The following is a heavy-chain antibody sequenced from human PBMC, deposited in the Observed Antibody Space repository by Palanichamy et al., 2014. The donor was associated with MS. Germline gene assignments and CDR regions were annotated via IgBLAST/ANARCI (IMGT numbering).Heavy chain of an antibody. CDR1: GGSISSDY. J-gene: IGHJ4*02. D-gene: IGHD2-15*01. Sequence: QVQLQESGPGLVKPSETLSLTCTVSGGSISSDYWSWIRQPPGKGLEWIGYIYNSGSTNYNSSLQSRVTMSLDTSKNQFSLKLSSVTAADTAAYYCARGWPSSKYFDYWGQGTLVTVSS. CDR2: IYNSGST. V-gene: IGHV4-59*01. CDR3: ARGWPSSKYFDY.